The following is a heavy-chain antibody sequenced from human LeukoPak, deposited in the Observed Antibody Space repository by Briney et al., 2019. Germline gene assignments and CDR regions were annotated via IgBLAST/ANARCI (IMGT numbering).Heavy chain of an antibody. V-gene: IGHV3-66*01. D-gene: IGHD3-10*01. CDR2: IYSGGST. J-gene: IGHJ6*02. CDR1: GFTVGSNY. CDR3: ARDAGYYYYGMDV. Sequence: PGGSLRLSCAATGFTVGSNYMSWVRQAPGKGPEWVSVIYSGGSTYYADSAKGRFTISRDNSKNTLYLQMNSLRAEDTAVYYCARDAGYYYYGMDVWGQGTTVTVSS.